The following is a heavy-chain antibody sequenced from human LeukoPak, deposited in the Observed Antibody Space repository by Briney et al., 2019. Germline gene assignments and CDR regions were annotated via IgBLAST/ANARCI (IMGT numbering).Heavy chain of an antibody. Sequence: PGGSLRLSCAASGFTFSSYAMNWVRQAPGKGLEWVSYISRSVSTIYYADSVKGRFTISRDNAKNSLYLQMNSLRAEDTAVYYCARWSGSYCDYWGQGTLVTVSS. J-gene: IGHJ4*02. D-gene: IGHD1-26*01. V-gene: IGHV3-48*03. CDR3: ARWSGSYCDY. CDR2: ISRSVSTI. CDR1: GFTFSSYA.